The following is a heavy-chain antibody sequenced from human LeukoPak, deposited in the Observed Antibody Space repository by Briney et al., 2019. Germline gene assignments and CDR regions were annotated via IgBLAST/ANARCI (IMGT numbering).Heavy chain of an antibody. CDR2: ISWNSNSI. J-gene: IGHJ3*02. D-gene: IGHD3-10*01. CDR1: GFTFDDYA. V-gene: IGHV3-9*01. CDR3: AKGCGSGIEGAFDI. Sequence: GGSLRLSCAASGFTFDDYAMHWVRQAPGKGLEWVSGISWNSNSIGYAGSAKGRFTISRDNAKHSLYLQLNSLRAEDTAFYCAKGCGSGIEGAFDIWGQGTMVTVSS.